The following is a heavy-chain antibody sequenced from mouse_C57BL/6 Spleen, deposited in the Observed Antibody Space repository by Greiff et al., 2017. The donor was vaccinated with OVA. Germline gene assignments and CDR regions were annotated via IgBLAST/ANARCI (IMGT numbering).Heavy chain of an antibody. CDR1: GYAFSSYW. D-gene: IGHD2-4*01. CDR3: ARAAFYDYEGYVDV. V-gene: IGHV1-80*01. CDR2: IYPGDGDT. Sequence: QVQLKQSGAELVKPGASVKISCKASGYAFSSYWMNWVKQRPGKGLEWIGQIYPGDGDTNYNGKFKGKATLTAAKSSSTAYMQLSSLTSEDAAVYFCARAAFYDYEGYVDVWGTGTTVTVSS. J-gene: IGHJ1*03.